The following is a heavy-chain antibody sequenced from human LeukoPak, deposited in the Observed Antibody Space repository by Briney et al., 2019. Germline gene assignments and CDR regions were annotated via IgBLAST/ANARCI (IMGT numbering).Heavy chain of an antibody. CDR1: GFTFSSYA. D-gene: IGHD2-15*01. V-gene: IGHV3-23*01. J-gene: IGHJ1*01. CDR2: ISGSGGST. Sequence: GGSLRLSCAASGFTFSSYAMSWVRQAPGKGLEWVSAISGSGGSTYYADSVKGRFTISRDNSKNTLYQQMNSLRAEDTAVYYCAKDGPLTRGLLDLAEYFQHWGQGTLVTVSS. CDR3: AKDGPLTRGLLDLAEYFQH.